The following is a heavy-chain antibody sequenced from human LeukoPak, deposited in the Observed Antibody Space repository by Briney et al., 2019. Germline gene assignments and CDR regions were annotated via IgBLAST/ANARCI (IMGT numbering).Heavy chain of an antibody. CDR1: GFTFSSYG. D-gene: IGHD3-22*01. V-gene: IGHV3-30*18. Sequence: GSLRLSCAASGFTFSSYGMHWVRQAPGKGLEWVAVISYDGSNKYYADSVKGRFTISRDNSKNTLYLQMNSLRAEDTAVYYCAKDGDVGYYGSSALDYWGQGTLVTVSS. CDR2: ISYDGSNK. CDR3: AKDGDVGYYGSSALDY. J-gene: IGHJ4*02.